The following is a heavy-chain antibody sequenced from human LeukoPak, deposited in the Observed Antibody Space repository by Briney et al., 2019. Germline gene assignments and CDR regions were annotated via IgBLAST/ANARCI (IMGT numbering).Heavy chain of an antibody. V-gene: IGHV3-30-3*01. CDR1: GFTFSSYA. Sequence: GSLRLSCAASGFTFSSYAMHWVRQAPGKGLEWVAVISYDGSNKYYADSVKGRFTISRDNSKNTLYLQMNSLRAEDTAVYYCARDLYVWGSYRYCFDYWGQGTLVTVSS. J-gene: IGHJ4*02. CDR2: ISYDGSNK. CDR3: ARDLYVWGSYRYCFDY. D-gene: IGHD3-16*02.